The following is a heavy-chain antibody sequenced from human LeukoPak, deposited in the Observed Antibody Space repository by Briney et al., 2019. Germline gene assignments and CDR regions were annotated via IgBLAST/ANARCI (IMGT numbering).Heavy chain of an antibody. Sequence: PSETLSLTCAVSGASINSHSWWSWVRQPPGKGLEWIGEIYHTGDANYKPSLRSRVTMSVVTSKNHFSLKLTSVTAADTAVYYCAYNRNFALDNWGQGTLVTVSS. D-gene: IGHD1-14*01. CDR3: AYNRNFALDN. CDR1: GASINSHSW. J-gene: IGHJ4*02. CDR2: IYHTGDA. V-gene: IGHV4-4*02.